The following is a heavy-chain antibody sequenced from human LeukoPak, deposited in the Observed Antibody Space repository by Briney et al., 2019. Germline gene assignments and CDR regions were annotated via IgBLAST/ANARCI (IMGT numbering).Heavy chain of an antibody. V-gene: IGHV4-39*01. J-gene: IGHJ4*02. CDR1: GGSISSSSYY. Sequence: KPSETLSLTCTVSGGSISSSSYYWGWIRQPPGKGLEWIGSIYYSGSTYYNPSLKSRVTISVDTSKNQFSLKLSSVTAADTAVYYCARIHNWNFPYYFDYWGQGTLVTVSS. CDR3: ARIHNWNFPYYFDY. CDR2: IYYSGST. D-gene: IGHD1-7*01.